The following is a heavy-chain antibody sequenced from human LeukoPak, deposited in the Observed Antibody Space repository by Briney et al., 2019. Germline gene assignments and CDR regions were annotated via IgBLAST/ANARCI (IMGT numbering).Heavy chain of an antibody. J-gene: IGHJ6*03. Sequence: SETLSLTCAVYGGSFSGYYWSWIRQPPGKGLEWIGYIYYSGSTNYNPSLKSRVTISVDTSKNQFSLKLSSVTAADTAVYYCARQVRYYDSSGYSYYYMDVWGKGTTVTVSS. CDR3: ARQVRYYDSSGYSYYYMDV. V-gene: IGHV4-59*01. CDR1: GGSFSGYY. D-gene: IGHD3-22*01. CDR2: IYYSGST.